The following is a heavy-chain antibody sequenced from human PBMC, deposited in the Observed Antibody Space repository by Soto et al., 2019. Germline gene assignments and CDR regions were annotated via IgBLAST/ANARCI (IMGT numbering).Heavy chain of an antibody. CDR1: GYTFTSYY. CDR3: ARDRGAYGDSDY. V-gene: IGHV1-18*04. Sequence: ASVKVSCKASGYTFTSYYMHWVRQAPGQGLEWMGWISAYNGNTNYAQKLQGRVTMTTDTSTSTAYMELRSLRSDDTAVYYCARDRGAYGDSDYWGQGTLVTVS. J-gene: IGHJ4*02. D-gene: IGHD4-17*01. CDR2: ISAYNGNT.